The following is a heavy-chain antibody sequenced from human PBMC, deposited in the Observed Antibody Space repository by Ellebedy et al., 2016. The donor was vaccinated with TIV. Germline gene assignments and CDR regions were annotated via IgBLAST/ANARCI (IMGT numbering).Heavy chain of an antibody. J-gene: IGHJ4*02. V-gene: IGHV3-30*03. Sequence: GGSLRLSXAASGFTFSSYGMHWVRQAPGKGLEWVAVISYDGSNKYYADSVKGRFTISRDNSKNTLYLQMNSLRAEDTAVYYCATRLLVGAGFDYWGQGTLVTVSS. CDR1: GFTFSSYG. CDR3: ATRLLVGAGFDY. D-gene: IGHD1-26*01. CDR2: ISYDGSNK.